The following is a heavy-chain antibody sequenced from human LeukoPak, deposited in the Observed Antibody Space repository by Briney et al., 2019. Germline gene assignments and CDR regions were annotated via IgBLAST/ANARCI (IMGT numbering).Heavy chain of an antibody. CDR3: ARDPGGGYDSSGYYFDY. Sequence: ASVKVSCKASGYTFTSYYMHRVRQAPAQGLEWMGIINPSGGSTSYAQKFQGRVTMTRDTSTSSVYMELSSLRSEDTAVYYCARDPGGGYDSSGYYFDYWGQGTLVTVSS. V-gene: IGHV1-46*01. CDR2: INPSGGST. J-gene: IGHJ4*02. CDR1: GYTFTSYY. D-gene: IGHD3-22*01.